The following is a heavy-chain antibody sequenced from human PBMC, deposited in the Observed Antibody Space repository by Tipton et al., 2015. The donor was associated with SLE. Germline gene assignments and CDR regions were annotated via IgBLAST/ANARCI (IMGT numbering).Heavy chain of an antibody. CDR1: GGSISGYY. J-gene: IGHJ4*02. CDR3: ARVQGATRWHIPVAHFDH. D-gene: IGHD6-19*01. Sequence: TLSLTCTVSGGSISGYYWDWIRQPAGKGLEWIGRVYSDGDTNYNPSLKRRVTMSVDTSRNQFSLRLSSVTAADTVVYFCARVQGATRWHIPVAHFDHWGQGILVTVSS. V-gene: IGHV4-4*07. CDR2: VYSDGDT.